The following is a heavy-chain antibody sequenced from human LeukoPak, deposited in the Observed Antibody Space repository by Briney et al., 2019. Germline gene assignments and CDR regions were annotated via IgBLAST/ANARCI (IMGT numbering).Heavy chain of an antibody. J-gene: IGHJ3*02. Sequence: SETLSLTCTVSGGSISSYYWSWIRQPPGKGLEWIGYINDSGSTNSNPSLKSRVTMSVDTSKNQFSLKLSSVTAADTAVYYCARGRVTSSLNDAFDIWGQGTMVTVSS. V-gene: IGHV4-59*08. CDR3: ARGRVTSSLNDAFDI. CDR1: GGSISSYY. CDR2: INDSGST. D-gene: IGHD4-17*01.